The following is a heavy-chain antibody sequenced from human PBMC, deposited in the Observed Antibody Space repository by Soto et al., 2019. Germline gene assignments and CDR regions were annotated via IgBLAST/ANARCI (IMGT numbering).Heavy chain of an antibody. Sequence: GGSLRLSCAASGFTFSSYGMHWVRQAPGKGLEWVAVIWYDGSNKYYADSVKGRFTISRDNSKNTLYLQMNSLRAEDTAVYYCARGNYYGSGSYYKSPPLYYYYGMDVWGQGTTVTVSS. J-gene: IGHJ6*02. CDR3: ARGNYYGSGSYYKSPPLYYYYGMDV. D-gene: IGHD3-10*01. CDR1: GFTFSSYG. V-gene: IGHV3-33*01. CDR2: IWYDGSNK.